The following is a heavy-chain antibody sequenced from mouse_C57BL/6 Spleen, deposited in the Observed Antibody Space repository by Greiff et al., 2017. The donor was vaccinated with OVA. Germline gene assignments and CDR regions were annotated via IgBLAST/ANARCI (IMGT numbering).Heavy chain of an antibody. CDR2: IRYQANGYTT. CDR3: AISPCAIVLGYFDF. J-gene: IGHJ2*01. V-gene: IGHV7-3*01. CDR1: GFTFTDYY. Sequence: EVKLMESGGGLVQPGGSLSLSCAASGFTFTDYYMSWVRQPPEKALEWLGFIRYQANGYTTEYSASMKGRFTISRDNSQSILYLQMNALRAKDSATYYCAISPCAIVLGYFDFWGQGTTLTVSS.